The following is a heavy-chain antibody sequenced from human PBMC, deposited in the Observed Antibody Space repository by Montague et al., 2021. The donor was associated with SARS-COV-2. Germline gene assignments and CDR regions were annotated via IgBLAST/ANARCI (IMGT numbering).Heavy chain of an antibody. CDR1: GGSISTYY. J-gene: IGHJ6*02. V-gene: IGHV4-59*01. CDR3: ARDRETTTDKFYGMDV. D-gene: IGHD1-1*01. Sequence: SETLSLTCTVSGGSISTYYWNWIRQPPGKGLEWIGYIYYNGYTAYNPSLKSRVTISVDTSKNQFSLKLTSVTAADTAVYCCARDRETTTDKFYGMDVWGQGTTVTVSS. CDR2: IYYNGYT.